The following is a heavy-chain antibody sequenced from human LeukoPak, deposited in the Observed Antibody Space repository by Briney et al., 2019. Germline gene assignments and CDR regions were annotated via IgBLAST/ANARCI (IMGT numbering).Heavy chain of an antibody. CDR1: GYTFTSYD. D-gene: IGHD6-19*01. CDR3: ARCERGSVPGIAVAGTIWFDP. V-gene: IGHV1-8*03. CDR2: MNPNSGNT. Sequence: ASVKVSCKASGYTFTSYDINWVRQATGQGLEWMGWMNPNSGNTGYAQKFQGRVTITRNTSISTAYMELSSVRSEDTAVYYCARCERGSVPGIAVAGTIWFDPWGQGTLVTVSS. J-gene: IGHJ5*02.